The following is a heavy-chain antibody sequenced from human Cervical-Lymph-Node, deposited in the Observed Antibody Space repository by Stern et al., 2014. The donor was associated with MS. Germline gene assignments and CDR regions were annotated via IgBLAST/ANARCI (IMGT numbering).Heavy chain of an antibody. CDR1: GYSFTNYW. D-gene: IGHD2-21*02. CDR3: ARQAAVATAEGMDV. CDR2: IYPGDSDT. V-gene: IGHV5-51*01. Sequence: EVQLVESGAEVKEPGESLKISCKAFGYSFTNYWIDCVRQMPGKGLESMGIIYPGDSDTRYSPSFQGQVTISVDKSISTAYLQWSSLKASDTAMYYCARQAAVATAEGMDVWGQGTAVTVSS. J-gene: IGHJ6*02.